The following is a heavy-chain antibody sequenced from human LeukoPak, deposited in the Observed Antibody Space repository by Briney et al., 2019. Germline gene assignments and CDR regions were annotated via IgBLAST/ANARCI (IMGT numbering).Heavy chain of an antibody. CDR1: GGSISSGSYY. J-gene: IGHJ3*02. Sequence: PSQTLSLTCTVSGGSISSGSYYWSWIRRPAGKGLEWIGRIYTSASTNYNPSLKSRVTISVDTSKNQFSLKLSSVTAADTAVYYCASGRVSGTEDDAFDIWGQGTMVTVSS. D-gene: IGHD6-13*01. CDR2: IYTSAST. V-gene: IGHV4-61*02. CDR3: ASGRVSGTEDDAFDI.